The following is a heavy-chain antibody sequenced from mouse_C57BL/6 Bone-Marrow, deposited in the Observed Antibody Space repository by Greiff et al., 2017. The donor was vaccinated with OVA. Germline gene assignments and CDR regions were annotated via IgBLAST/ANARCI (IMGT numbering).Heavy chain of an antibody. V-gene: IGHV5-9-1*02. CDR3: TRLLDAMDY. J-gene: IGHJ4*01. D-gene: IGHD2-1*01. Sequence: EVQLVESGEGLVKPGGSLKLSCAASGFTFSSYAMSWVRQTPEKRLEWVAYISSGGDYINYADTVKGRFTLSRDKARNTLYLQMSSLKSEDTAMYYCTRLLDAMDYWGQGTSVTVSS. CDR2: ISSGGDYI. CDR1: GFTFSSYA.